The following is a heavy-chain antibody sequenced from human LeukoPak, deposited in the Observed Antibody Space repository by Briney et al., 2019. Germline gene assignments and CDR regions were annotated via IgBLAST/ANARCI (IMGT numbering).Heavy chain of an antibody. CDR1: GGSFSGYY. Sequence: SETLSLTCAVYGGSFSGYYWSWIRQPPGKGLEWIGEINHSGSTNYNPSLKSRVTISVDTFKNQSSLKLSSVTAADTAVYYCARGYCSGGSCYYMDVWGKGTTVTVSS. CDR2: INHSGST. D-gene: IGHD2-15*01. V-gene: IGHV4-34*01. CDR3: ARGYCSGGSCYYMDV. J-gene: IGHJ6*03.